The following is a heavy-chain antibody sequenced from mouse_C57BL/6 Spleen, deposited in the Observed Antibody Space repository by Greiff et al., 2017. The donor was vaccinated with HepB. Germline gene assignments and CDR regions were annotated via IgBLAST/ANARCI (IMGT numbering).Heavy chain of an antibody. CDR1: GYTFTSYW. CDR2: IYPGNSDT. D-gene: IGHD4-1*01. CDR3: TKEELTGPFAY. Sequence: VQLQQSGTVLARPGASVKMSCKTSGYTFTSYWMHWVKQRPGQGLEWIGAIYPGNSDTSYNQKFKGKAKLTAVTSASTAYMELSSLTNEDSAVYYCTKEELTGPFAYWGQGTLGTVSA. J-gene: IGHJ3*01. V-gene: IGHV1-5*01.